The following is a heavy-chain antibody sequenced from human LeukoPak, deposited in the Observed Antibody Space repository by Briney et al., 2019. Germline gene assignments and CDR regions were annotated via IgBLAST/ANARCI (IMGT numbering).Heavy chain of an antibody. Sequence: GASVKVSCKASGYTFTTYGISWVRQAPGQGLEWMGWIGAYNGNTNYAQKLQGRVTMTTDTSTSTAYMELRSLRSDDTAVYYCARDHLDDILTHWSCGTLVTVSS. CDR3: ARDHLDDILTH. D-gene: IGHD3-9*01. J-gene: IGHJ2*01. V-gene: IGHV1-18*04. CDR2: IGAYNGNT. CDR1: GYTFTTYG.